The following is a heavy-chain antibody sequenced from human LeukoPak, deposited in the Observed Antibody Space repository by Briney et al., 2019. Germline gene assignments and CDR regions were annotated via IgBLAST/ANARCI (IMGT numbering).Heavy chain of an antibody. D-gene: IGHD6-19*01. CDR2: IYSGGST. Sequence: GSLRLSCAASGFTVSSNYMSWVRQAPGKGLEWVSVIYSGGSTYYADSVKGRFTISRDNSKNTLYLQMNSLRGEDTAVYYCARDPRGGGWYGDYWGQGTLVTVSS. CDR3: ARDPRGGGWYGDY. J-gene: IGHJ4*02. V-gene: IGHV3-66*01. CDR1: GFTVSSNY.